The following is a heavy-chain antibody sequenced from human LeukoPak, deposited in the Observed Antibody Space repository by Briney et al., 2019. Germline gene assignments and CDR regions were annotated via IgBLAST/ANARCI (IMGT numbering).Heavy chain of an antibody. V-gene: IGHV4-34*01. CDR1: GGSFSGYF. Sequence: SETLSLTCAVYGGSFSGYFWTWIRQPPGKGLEWIGEINHSGSTYYNPSLKSRVTISVDRSKNQFSLKLSSVTAADTAVYYCARGAIADAFDIWGQGTMVTVSS. J-gene: IGHJ3*02. CDR3: ARGAIADAFDI. CDR2: INHSGST.